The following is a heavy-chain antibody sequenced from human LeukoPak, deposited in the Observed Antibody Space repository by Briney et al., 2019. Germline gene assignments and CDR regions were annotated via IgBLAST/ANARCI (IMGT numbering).Heavy chain of an antibody. CDR2: INPNSGDT. J-gene: IGHJ4*02. V-gene: IGHV1-2*02. D-gene: IGHD3-22*01. CDR1: GYTFTDYY. Sequence: ASVKVSWKASGYTFTDYYIHWVRQAPGQGLEWMGWINPNSGDTDFAQKFQGMVTMTRDTSISTAYMELSRLRSDDTAVFYCARSNTSGYYPPTLRYWGQGTLVAVSS. CDR3: ARSNTSGYYPPTLRY.